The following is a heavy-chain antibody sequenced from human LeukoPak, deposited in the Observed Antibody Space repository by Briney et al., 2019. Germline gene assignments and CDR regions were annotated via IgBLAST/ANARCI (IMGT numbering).Heavy chain of an antibody. CDR1: GYTFTSYY. CDR3: ARAGFLLPIDY. D-gene: IGHD1-26*01. CDR2: INPSGGST. Sequence: ASVKVSCKASGYTFTSYYMHWVRQAPGQGLEWMGIINPSGGSTSYAQKFQGRVTMTRDMSTSTVYMELSSLRSEDTAVYYCARAGFLLPIDYWGQGTLVTVSS. J-gene: IGHJ4*02. V-gene: IGHV1-46*01.